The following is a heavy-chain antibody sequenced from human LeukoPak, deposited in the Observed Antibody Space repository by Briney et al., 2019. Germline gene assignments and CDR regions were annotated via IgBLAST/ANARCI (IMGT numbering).Heavy chain of an antibody. D-gene: IGHD2-8*01. CDR1: GFTFSDYY. CDR2: ISSIGSSR. V-gene: IGHV3-11*04. J-gene: IGHJ4*02. CDR3: ARVYLERLTAGYFDH. Sequence: GGSLRLSCAASGFTFSDYYMSWIRQAPGKGLEWVSYISSIGSSRDYADSVKGRFTISRDNSKSTLYLQMNSLRDDDSAAYFCARVYLERLTAGYFDHWGQGTQVTVSP.